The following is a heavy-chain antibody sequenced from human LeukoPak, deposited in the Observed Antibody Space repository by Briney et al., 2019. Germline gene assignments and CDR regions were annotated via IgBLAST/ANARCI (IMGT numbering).Heavy chain of an antibody. CDR1: GFTFDDYG. V-gene: IGHV3-20*01. J-gene: IGHJ4*02. Sequence: GGSLRLSCAASGFTFDDYGVSWVRQAPGKGLEGVSTINWNGGTTGYADSVKGRFTISRDNAKNSLYLQMDSLRADDTALYHCARVGPGSFGYDYWGQGTLVTVSS. CDR3: ARVGPGSFGYDY. CDR2: INWNGGTT. D-gene: IGHD5-18*01.